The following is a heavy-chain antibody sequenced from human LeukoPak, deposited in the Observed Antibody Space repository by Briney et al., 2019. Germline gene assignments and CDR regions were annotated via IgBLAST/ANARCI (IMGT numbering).Heavy chain of an antibody. J-gene: IGHJ1*01. CDR1: GGSISSSSYY. Sequence: SETLSLTCTVSGGSISSSSYYWGWIRQPPGKGLEWIGSIYYSGSTYYNPSLKSRVTISVDTSKNQFSLKLSSVTAADTAVYYCARRGGAAAVRCFQHWGQGTLVTVSS. V-gene: IGHV4-39*01. D-gene: IGHD6-13*01. CDR3: ARRGGAAAVRCFQH. CDR2: IYYSGST.